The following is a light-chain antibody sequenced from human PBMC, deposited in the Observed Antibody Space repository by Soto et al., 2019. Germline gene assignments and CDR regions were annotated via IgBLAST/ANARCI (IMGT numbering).Light chain of an antibody. J-gene: IGKJ1*01. CDR1: QSVSSSY. V-gene: IGKV3-20*01. CDR2: GAS. CDR3: HHYSTSSRT. Sequence: EVVLTQSPGTLSLSPGERATLSCRASQSVSSSYLAWYQQQPGQAPRLLVYGASSRATGIPDRFSGSRSGTDFTLTIIRLEPEDFAVYYCHHYSTSSRTFGQGTKVEIK.